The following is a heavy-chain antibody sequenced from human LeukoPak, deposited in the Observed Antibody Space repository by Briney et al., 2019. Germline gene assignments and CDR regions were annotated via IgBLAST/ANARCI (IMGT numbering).Heavy chain of an antibody. V-gene: IGHV4-59*01. J-gene: IGHJ3*02. CDR3: ARARNYYDSSDYYYEGDAFDI. CDR1: GGSFSSYY. CDR2: IYYSGST. D-gene: IGHD3-22*01. Sequence: SETLSLTCAVYGGSFSSYYWSWIRQPPGKGLECIGYIYYSGSTNYNPSLKRRVTISVDTSKNRFSLKLSSVTAADTAVYYCARARNYYDSSDYYYEGDAFDIWGQGTMVTVSS.